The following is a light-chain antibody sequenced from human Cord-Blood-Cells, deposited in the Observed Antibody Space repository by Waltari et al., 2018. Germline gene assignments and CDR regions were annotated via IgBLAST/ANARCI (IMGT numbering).Light chain of an antibody. Sequence: DIVLTQSPGTLSLSPGARATLSCRASQSVSSSYLAWYQQKPGQAPRLLIYGASSRATGIPDRFSGSGSGTDFTLTISRLEPEDFAVYYCQQYGSSQTFGQGTKVEIK. CDR3: QQYGSSQT. J-gene: IGKJ1*01. CDR1: QSVSSSY. V-gene: IGKV3-20*01. CDR2: GAS.